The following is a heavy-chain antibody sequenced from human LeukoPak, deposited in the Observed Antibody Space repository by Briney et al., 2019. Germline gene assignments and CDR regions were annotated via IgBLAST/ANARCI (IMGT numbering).Heavy chain of an antibody. D-gene: IGHD3-3*01. CDR2: IIPIFGTA. J-gene: IGHJ6*03. CDR3: ASRTIFGVVISQTYYYMDV. Sequence: SVKVSCKASGGTFSSYAISWVRQAPGQGLEWMGGIIPIFGTANYAQKFQGRVTITADESTSTAYMELSSLRSEDTAVYYCASRTIFGVVISQTYYYMDVWGKGTTVTVSS. CDR1: GGTFSSYA. V-gene: IGHV1-69*13.